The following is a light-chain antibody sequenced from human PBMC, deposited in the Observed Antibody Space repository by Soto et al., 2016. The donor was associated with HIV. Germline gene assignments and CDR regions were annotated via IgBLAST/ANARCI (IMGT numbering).Light chain of an antibody. J-gene: IGKJ1*01. V-gene: IGKV1-8*01. CDR1: QGISSY. CDR3: QQYYSYPWT. CDR2: AAS. Sequence: AIRMTQSPSSFSASTGDRVTITCRASQGISSYLAWYQQKPGKAPKLLIYAASTLQSGVPSSISASGSGTDFTLTISCLQSEDFATYYCQQYYSYPWTFGQGTKVEIK.